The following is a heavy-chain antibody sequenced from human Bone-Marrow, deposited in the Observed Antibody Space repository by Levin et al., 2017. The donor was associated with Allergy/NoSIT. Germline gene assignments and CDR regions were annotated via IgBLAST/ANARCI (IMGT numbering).Heavy chain of an antibody. D-gene: IGHD5-18*01. J-gene: IGHJ4*01. V-gene: IGHV4-30-4*01. CDR1: GGSINSGDYY. CDR2: IYYSGRT. Sequence: SETLSLTCNVSGGSINSGDYYWTWIRQPPGTALEWIGYIYYSGRTHYNPSLKSRLTISADTSKNQFSVTLSSVTAADTAVYYCARGGFTYGHLTYWGHGTLVTVSS. CDR3: ARGGFTYGHLTY.